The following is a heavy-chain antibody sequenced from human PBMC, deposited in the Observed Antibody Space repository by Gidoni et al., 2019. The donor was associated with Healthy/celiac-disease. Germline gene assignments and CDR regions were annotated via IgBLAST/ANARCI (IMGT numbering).Heavy chain of an antibody. V-gene: IGHV3-23*01. CDR1: GFTFSSYA. J-gene: IGHJ4*02. CDR3: AKAYYDSSGYYEEEYYFDY. D-gene: IGHD3-22*01. Sequence: EVQLLESGGGLVQPGGSLRLSCAASGFTFSSYARSWVRQAPGKGLGLVSAISGSGGSTYYADSVKGRFTISRDNSKNTLYLQMNSLRAEDTAVYYCAKAYYDSSGYYEEEYYFDYWGQGTLVTVSS. CDR2: ISGSGGST.